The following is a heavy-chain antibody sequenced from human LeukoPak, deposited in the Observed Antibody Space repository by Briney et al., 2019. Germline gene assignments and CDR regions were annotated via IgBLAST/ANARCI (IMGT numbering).Heavy chain of an antibody. CDR3: ARARYCSGGSCYAEY. CDR2: IYPGDSDT. V-gene: IGHV5-51*01. CDR1: GYSFTTYW. Sequence: GESLKISCKGSGYSFTTYWIGWVRQMPGKGLEWMGIIYPGDSDTRYSPSFQGQVTISVDKSISTAYLQWSSLEASDTAMYYCARARYCSGGSCYAEYWGQGTLVTVSS. J-gene: IGHJ4*02. D-gene: IGHD2-15*01.